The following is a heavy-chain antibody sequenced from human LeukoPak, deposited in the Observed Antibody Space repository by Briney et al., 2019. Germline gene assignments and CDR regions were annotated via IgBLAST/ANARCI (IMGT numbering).Heavy chain of an antibody. D-gene: IGHD6-13*01. Sequence: ASVKVSCKASGGTFSSYAISWVRQAPGQGLEWMGGIIPIFGTANYAQKFQGRVTFTADESTSTAYMELSSLRSEDTAVYYCARVRNFQAAAGIRMDWFDPWGQGTLVTVSS. CDR1: GGTFSSYA. CDR3: ARVRNFQAAAGIRMDWFDP. CDR2: IIPIFGTA. V-gene: IGHV1-69*01. J-gene: IGHJ5*02.